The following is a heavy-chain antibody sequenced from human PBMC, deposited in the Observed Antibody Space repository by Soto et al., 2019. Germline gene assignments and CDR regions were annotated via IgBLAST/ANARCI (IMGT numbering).Heavy chain of an antibody. J-gene: IGHJ3*02. CDR2: ISGGGGTT. Sequence: SLRLSCAASGFTFTNYAMSWFRQAPGKGLEWVSAISGGGGTTYYADSVKGRFTISRDNSKNTLYLQKNSLRAEDTAVYYCAKAVEIRSGRWPDALHICGQGPMVP. CDR3: AKAVEIRSGRWPDALHI. CDR1: GFTFTNYA. D-gene: IGHD6-19*01. V-gene: IGHV3-23*01.